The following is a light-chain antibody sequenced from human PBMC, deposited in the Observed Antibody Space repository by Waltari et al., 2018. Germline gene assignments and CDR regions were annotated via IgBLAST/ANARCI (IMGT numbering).Light chain of an antibody. CDR1: SSDIGDNY. Sequence: QSVLTQPPSVSAAPGQRVTISCSGSSSDIGDNYVSWYQQVPGTAPKLLVYEEETGLAEIPYLCAAPKSGPSATLAITGLQTGDEADYYCATWDSSLRAEVFGGGTKLTVL. CDR2: EEE. CDR3: ATWDSSLRAEV. J-gene: IGLJ3*02. V-gene: IGLV1-51*02.